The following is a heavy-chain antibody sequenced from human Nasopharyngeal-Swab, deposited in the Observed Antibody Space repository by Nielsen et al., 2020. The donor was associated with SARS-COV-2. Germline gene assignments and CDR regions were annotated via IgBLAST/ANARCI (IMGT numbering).Heavy chain of an antibody. CDR3: AKDRYYDFWSGYYAKDY. CDR1: GFTFSSYA. CDR2: ISGSGGTT. V-gene: IGHV3-23*01. J-gene: IGHJ4*02. Sequence: GASLKISCAASGFTFSSYAMSWVRQAPGKGLEWVSAISGSGGTTYFADFVKGRFTISRDNSKNTLCLQMNSLRAEDTAVYYCAKDRYYDFWSGYYAKDYWGQGTLVTVSS. D-gene: IGHD3-3*01.